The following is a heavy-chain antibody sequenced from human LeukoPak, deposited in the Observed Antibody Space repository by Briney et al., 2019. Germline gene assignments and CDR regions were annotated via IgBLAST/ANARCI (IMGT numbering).Heavy chain of an antibody. Sequence: GGSLRLSCAASGFTFSSYGMHWVRQATGKGLEWVAVISYDGSKKYYADSVKGRFTISRDTSKNTLYLQINSLSVEDTAVYYCIVFGDSNHWGQGTLVTVSS. CDR3: IVFGDSNH. D-gene: IGHD4-17*01. CDR1: GFTFSSYG. V-gene: IGHV3-30*03. J-gene: IGHJ5*02. CDR2: ISYDGSKK.